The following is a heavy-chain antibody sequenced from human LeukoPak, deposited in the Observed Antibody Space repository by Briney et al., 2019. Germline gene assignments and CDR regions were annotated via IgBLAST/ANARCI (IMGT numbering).Heavy chain of an antibody. J-gene: IGHJ6*01. CDR3: AKMKGHPLPKYYMDV. Sequence: GGSLRLSCAASGFTFSGFAMSWVRRSPGKGVEWVSGIRGSGDHTLYADPVKGRFTISRDNSQNTLYLEMNSLRAEDTAIYYCAKMKGHPLPKYYMDVWGQGTTVTVSS. D-gene: IGHD1-26*01. V-gene: IGHV3-23*01. CDR2: IRGSGDHT. CDR1: GFTFSGFA.